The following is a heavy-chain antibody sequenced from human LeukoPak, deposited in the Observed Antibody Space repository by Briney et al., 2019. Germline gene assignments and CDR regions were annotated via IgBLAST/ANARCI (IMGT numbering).Heavy chain of an antibody. CDR1: GFTFSDYY. J-gene: IGHJ4*02. CDR3: AKDIVAAGLFFDY. Sequence: GGSLRLSCAASGFTFSDYYMGWIRQAPGKGLEWVSYISGSGSGIYYADSVKGRFTISRDNAKNSLYLQMNSLRAEDTAVYYCAKDIVAAGLFFDYWGQGTLVTVSS. D-gene: IGHD6-13*01. V-gene: IGHV3-11*01. CDR2: ISGSGSGI.